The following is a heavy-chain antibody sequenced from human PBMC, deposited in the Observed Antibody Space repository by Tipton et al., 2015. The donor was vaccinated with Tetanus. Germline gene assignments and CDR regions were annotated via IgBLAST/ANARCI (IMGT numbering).Heavy chain of an antibody. D-gene: IGHD5/OR15-5a*01. CDR3: VRVGLYDLCNF. V-gene: IGHV3-48*02. CDR1: GFSFNTYN. CDR2: ITSLSSKM. Sequence: SLRLSCAASGFSFNTYNMNWVRQTPDKGLEWVSHITSLSSKMDYADSVKGRFTISRDNAKNSLYLQMNSLRDEDTAVYYCVRVGLYDLCNFWGQESPVTVSS. J-gene: IGHJ4*02.